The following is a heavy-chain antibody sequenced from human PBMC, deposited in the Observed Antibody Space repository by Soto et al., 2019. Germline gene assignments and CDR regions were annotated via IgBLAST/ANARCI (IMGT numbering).Heavy chain of an antibody. V-gene: IGHV1-3*01. CDR1: GYTFTSYA. CDR2: INAGNGNT. CDR3: ARDARHIEWVYYYHYNGMDV. Sequence: ASVKVSCKASGYTFTSYAMHWVRQAPGQRLEWMGWINAGNGNTKYSQKFQGRVTITRDTSASTAYMELSSLRSEDTAVYYCARDARHIEWVYYYHYNGMDVWGQGTTVTLSS. D-gene: IGHD5-12*01. J-gene: IGHJ6*02.